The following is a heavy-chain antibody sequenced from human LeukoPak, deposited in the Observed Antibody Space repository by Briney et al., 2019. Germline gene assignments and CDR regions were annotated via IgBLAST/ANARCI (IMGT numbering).Heavy chain of an antibody. D-gene: IGHD4-23*01. Sequence: SETLSLTCAVSGYSISSGYYWGWIRQPPGKGLEWIGSIYHSGSTYYNPSLKSRVTLSVDTSKTQFSLKLSSVTAADTAVYYCARPRAPVGKKDAFDIWGQGTMVTVSS. CDR1: GYSISSGYY. V-gene: IGHV4-38-2*01. CDR3: ARPRAPVGKKDAFDI. J-gene: IGHJ3*02. CDR2: IYHSGST.